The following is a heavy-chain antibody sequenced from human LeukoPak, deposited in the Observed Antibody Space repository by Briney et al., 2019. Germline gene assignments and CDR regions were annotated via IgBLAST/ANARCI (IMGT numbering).Heavy chain of an antibody. J-gene: IGHJ3*02. D-gene: IGHD3-22*01. Sequence: GGSLRLSCAASGFTLSGSAMHWVRQASGKGLEWVGRIRSKANSYATAYGASVKGRFTISRDDSMNTAYLHLNSLKTEDTAVYYCTGITMIVETFDIWGQGTMVTVSS. V-gene: IGHV3-73*01. CDR3: TGITMIVETFDI. CDR2: IRSKANSYAT. CDR1: GFTLSGSA.